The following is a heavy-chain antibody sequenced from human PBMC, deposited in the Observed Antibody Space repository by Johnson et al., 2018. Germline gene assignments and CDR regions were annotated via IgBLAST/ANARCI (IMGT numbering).Heavy chain of an antibody. V-gene: IGHV3-30*18. CDR2: ISYDGSNK. CDR1: GFTFSTYG. Sequence: QVQLVESGGGVVQPGRSLRLSCAASGFTFSTYGMHWVRQAPGKGLEWVAIISYDGSNKYYADSVKGRVTISRDNSKNTLYLEMNSLRVEDTAVYYCGKKVGLGIDCRDVWGKGTTVIVSS. CDR3: GKKVGLGIDCRDV. J-gene: IGHJ6*04. D-gene: IGHD7-27*01.